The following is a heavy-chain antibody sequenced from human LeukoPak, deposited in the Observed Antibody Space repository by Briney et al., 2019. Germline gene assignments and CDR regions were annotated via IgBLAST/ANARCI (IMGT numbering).Heavy chain of an antibody. CDR1: GGSISSSSYY. CDR2: IYYSGST. CDR3: ARDLFRRGGYSGYDFSY. J-gene: IGHJ4*02. V-gene: IGHV4-39*07. D-gene: IGHD5-12*01. Sequence: SETLSLTCTVSGGSISSSSYYWVWIRQPPGKGLEWIGSIYYSGSTYYNPSLKSRVTISVDTSKNQFSLKLSSVTAADTAVYYCARDLFRRGGYSGYDFSYWGQGTLVTVSS.